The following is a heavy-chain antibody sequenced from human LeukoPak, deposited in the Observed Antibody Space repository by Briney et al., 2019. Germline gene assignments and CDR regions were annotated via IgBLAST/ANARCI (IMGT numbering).Heavy chain of an antibody. D-gene: IGHD3-16*02. CDR2: ISSGGGT. CDR1: GFSVSNTY. Sequence: GGSLRLSCAASGFSVSNTYMSWVRQAPGKGLESVSLISSGGGTYYADSVKGRFTISRDNSKNALYLQMNSLRGEDTAVYYCARDYPSFDYWGQGTLVTVSS. J-gene: IGHJ4*02. V-gene: IGHV3-53*01. CDR3: ARDYPSFDY.